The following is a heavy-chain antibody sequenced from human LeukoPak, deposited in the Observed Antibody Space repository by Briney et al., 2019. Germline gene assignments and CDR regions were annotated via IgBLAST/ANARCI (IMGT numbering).Heavy chain of an antibody. J-gene: IGHJ4*02. CDR1: GGSISSYY. V-gene: IGHV4-59*01. CDR3: AREGGYGDTGDY. CDR2: IYHRGSA. Sequence: SETLSLTCTVSGGSISSYYWSWIRQPPGKGLEWIGYIYHRGSANYNPSLKSRVAISLDTSKSQFSLKLSSVTAADTAVYYCAREGGYGDTGDYWGQGTLVTVSS. D-gene: IGHD4-17*01.